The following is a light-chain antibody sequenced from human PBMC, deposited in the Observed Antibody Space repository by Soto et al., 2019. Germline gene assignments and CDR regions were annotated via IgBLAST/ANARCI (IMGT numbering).Light chain of an antibody. CDR1: LSVSRSY. V-gene: IGKV3D-20*02. CDR3: QQRSNWPLT. J-gene: IGKJ4*01. CDR2: GAS. Sequence: GLQQPPGTLSLSTGGRATLSCRASLSVSRSYLGWYQQKPGQAPRLLMYGASIRAACVPDRFSGSGSGADFTLTISSLEPEDFAVYYCQQRSNWPLTFGGGTKVDIK.